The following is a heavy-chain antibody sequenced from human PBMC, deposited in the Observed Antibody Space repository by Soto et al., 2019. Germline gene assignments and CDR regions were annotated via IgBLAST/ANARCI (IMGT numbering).Heavy chain of an antibody. V-gene: IGHV4-30-2*01. Sequence: QLQLQESGSGLVKPSQTLSLTCAVSGGSISSGGYSWSWIRQPPGKGLEWIGYIFPSGSTYYNPSLKSRVTISIANSKTQFSLRLTSVTAADTAVYYWARERGSGSPDWYFDLWGRGTLVTVSS. CDR1: GGSISSGGYS. D-gene: IGHD1-26*01. CDR2: IFPSGST. J-gene: IGHJ2*01. CDR3: ARERGSGSPDWYFDL.